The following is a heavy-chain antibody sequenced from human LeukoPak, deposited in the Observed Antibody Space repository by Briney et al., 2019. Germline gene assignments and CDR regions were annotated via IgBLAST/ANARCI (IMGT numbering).Heavy chain of an antibody. J-gene: IGHJ2*01. CDR2: ISASNVNT. CDR1: GYTFSTYG. Sequence: ASVKVSCKASGYTFSTYGITWVRQAPGQGLEWMGWISASNVNTNYAQNLQGRVTMTTDTSTSTAYMELRSLRSDDTAVYYCARAPTPHGDYVGFFDLWGRGTLVTVSS. V-gene: IGHV1-18*01. CDR3: ARAPTPHGDYVGFFDL. D-gene: IGHD4-17*01.